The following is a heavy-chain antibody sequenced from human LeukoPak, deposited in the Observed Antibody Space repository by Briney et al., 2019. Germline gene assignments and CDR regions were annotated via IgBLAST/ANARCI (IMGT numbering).Heavy chain of an antibody. J-gene: IGHJ4*02. D-gene: IGHD5-12*01. CDR2: MNPKSGNT. CDR3: ARDPQRGYSGYDRLYYFDY. V-gene: IGHV1-8*02. CDR1: GYTFTSYD. Sequence: ASVKVSCKASGYTFTSYDINWVRQVTGQGLEWMGWMNPKSGNTGYAQKFQGRVTMTRDTSISTAYMELSRLRSDDTAVYYCARDPQRGYSGYDRLYYFDYWGQGTLVTVSS.